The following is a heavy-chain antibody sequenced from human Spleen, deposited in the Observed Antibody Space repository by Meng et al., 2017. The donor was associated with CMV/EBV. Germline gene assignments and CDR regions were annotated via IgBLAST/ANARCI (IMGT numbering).Heavy chain of an antibody. CDR1: GFTFSDYY. CDR3: ARVAFGPYYDRSDYYDPGGVFDY. Sequence: GEFLKISCAASGFTFSDYYMSWIRQAPGKGLEWVSYISSSGSTIYYADSVKGRFTISRDNAKNSLYLQVNSLRAEDTAVYYCARVAFGPYYDRSDYYDPGGVFDYWGQGTLVTVSS. V-gene: IGHV3-11*04. D-gene: IGHD3-22*01. CDR2: ISSSGSTI. J-gene: IGHJ4*02.